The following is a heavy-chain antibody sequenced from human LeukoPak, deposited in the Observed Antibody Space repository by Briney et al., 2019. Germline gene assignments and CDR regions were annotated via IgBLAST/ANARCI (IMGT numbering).Heavy chain of an antibody. CDR2: IYTSGST. J-gene: IGHJ4*02. Sequence: SETLSLTCTVSGGSISSYYWSWIRQPAGKGLEWIGRIYTSGSTNYNPYLKSRVTMSVDTSKNQFSLKLSSVTAADTDVYYCARDRILLWFGELSYDPYYFDYWGQGTLVTVSS. V-gene: IGHV4-4*07. D-gene: IGHD3-10*01. CDR3: ARDRILLWFGELSYDPYYFDY. CDR1: GGSISSYY.